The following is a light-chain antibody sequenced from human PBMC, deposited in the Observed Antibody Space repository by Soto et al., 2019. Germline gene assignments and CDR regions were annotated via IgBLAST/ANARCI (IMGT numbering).Light chain of an antibody. CDR2: GAS. V-gene: IGKV3-15*01. CDR1: QSVGNN. Sequence: EIVMTHSPGTLSVSPGERVTLSCRASQSVGNNLAWHQQKPGQAPRLLIYGASTRATGFPARFSGSGSGTEFTLTISSLQSEDFAVYYCQQYNGWPITFGQGTRLEI. J-gene: IGKJ5*01. CDR3: QQYNGWPIT.